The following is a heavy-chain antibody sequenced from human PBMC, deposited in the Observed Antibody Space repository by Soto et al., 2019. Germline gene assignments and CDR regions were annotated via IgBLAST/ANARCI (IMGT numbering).Heavy chain of an antibody. CDR3: ARDRKWGYSSS. V-gene: IGHV4-30-4*01. J-gene: IGHJ4*02. Sequence: HSETLSLTCTVSGGSISSGDYYWSWIRQPPGKGLEWIGYIYYSGSTYYNPSLKSRVTISVDTSKNQFSLKLSSVTAADTAVYYCARDRKWGYSSSWGQGTLVTVS. CDR1: GGSISSGDYY. D-gene: IGHD6-6*01. CDR2: IYYSGST.